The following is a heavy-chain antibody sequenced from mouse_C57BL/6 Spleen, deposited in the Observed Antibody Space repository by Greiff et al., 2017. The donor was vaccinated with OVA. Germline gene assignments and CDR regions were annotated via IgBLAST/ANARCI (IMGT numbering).Heavy chain of an antibody. CDR2: ISSGGDYI. CDR3: TRDWGKDVGYFDY. CDR1: GFTFSSYA. J-gene: IGHJ2*01. V-gene: IGHV5-9-1*02. Sequence: DVQLVESGEGLVKPGGSLKLSCAASGFTFSSYAMSWVRQTPEKRLEWVAYISSGGDYIYYADTVKGRFTISRDNARNTLYLQMSSLKSEDTAMYYCTRDWGKDVGYFDYWGQGTTLTVSS. D-gene: IGHD3-3*01.